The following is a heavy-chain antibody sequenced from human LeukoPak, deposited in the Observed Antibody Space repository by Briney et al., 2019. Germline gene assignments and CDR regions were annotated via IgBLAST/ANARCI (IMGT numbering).Heavy chain of an antibody. CDR1: GGSISSGDYY. V-gene: IGHV4-30-4*01. Sequence: SETLSLTCTVSGGSISSGDYYWSWIRQPPGTGLEWIGYIYYSGSTYYNPSLKSRVTISVDTSKNQFSLKLSSVTAADTAVYYCARGVVGATLYYWGQGTLVTVSS. D-gene: IGHD1-26*01. CDR3: ARGVVGATLYY. J-gene: IGHJ4*02. CDR2: IYYSGST.